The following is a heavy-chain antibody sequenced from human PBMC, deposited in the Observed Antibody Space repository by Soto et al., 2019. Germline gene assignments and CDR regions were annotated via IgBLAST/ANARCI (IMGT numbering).Heavy chain of an antibody. CDR3: AREGLLPYYYYGMDV. V-gene: IGHV1-18*01. CDR1: GYTFSNYG. CDR2: ISAYNGNT. J-gene: IGHJ6*02. Sequence: QVQLVQSGGEVKKPGASVKVSCRASGYTFSNYGITWVRQAPGQGLEWMGWISAYNGNTNYAQKLQGRVTMTTDTSTNPVYMELRSLRSDDTAVYYCAREGLLPYYYYGMDVWGQGTTVTVSS. D-gene: IGHD2-15*01.